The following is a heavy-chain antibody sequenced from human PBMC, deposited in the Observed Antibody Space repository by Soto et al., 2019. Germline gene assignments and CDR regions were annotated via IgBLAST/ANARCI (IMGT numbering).Heavy chain of an antibody. Sequence: GGSLRLSCAASGFSFRTYEMNWVRQAPGKGLEWVAYISSGCDTIHYADSVRGRFTVSRDNAKNSLFLEMNSLRVEDTALYYCARDRAAGGYWGHGTRVTFSS. V-gene: IGHV3-48*03. D-gene: IGHD6-13*01. CDR3: ARDRAAGGY. J-gene: IGHJ4*01. CDR1: GFSFRTYE. CDR2: ISSGCDTI.